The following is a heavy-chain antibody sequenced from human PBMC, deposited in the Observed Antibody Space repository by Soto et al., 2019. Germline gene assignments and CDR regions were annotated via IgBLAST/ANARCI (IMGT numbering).Heavy chain of an antibody. CDR3: ARGYCSSTSCRWFDP. CDR2: IYYSGST. V-gene: IGHV4-31*03. J-gene: IGHJ5*02. D-gene: IGHD2-2*01. Sequence: PSETLSLTCTVSGGSISSGGYYWSWIRQHPGKGLEWIGYIYYSGSTYYNPSLKSRVTISVDTSKNQFSLKLSSVTVADTAVYYCARGYCSSTSCRWFDPWGQGTLVTVSS. CDR1: GGSISSGGYY.